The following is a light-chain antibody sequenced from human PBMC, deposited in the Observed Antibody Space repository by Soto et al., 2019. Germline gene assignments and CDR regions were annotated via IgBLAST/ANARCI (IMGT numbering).Light chain of an antibody. CDR2: VAS. CDR1: QSVPSAW. V-gene: IGKV3-20*01. CDR3: QQDGNFPYT. Sequence: EIVLTQSPGTLSLSPGERATLSCRASQSVPSAWLAWYRHKPGQAPRLLIYVASIRATGVPDRVSGSGSGTDFTLTINRLEPEDFAVYYCQQDGNFPYTFGQGTKLEIK. J-gene: IGKJ2*01.